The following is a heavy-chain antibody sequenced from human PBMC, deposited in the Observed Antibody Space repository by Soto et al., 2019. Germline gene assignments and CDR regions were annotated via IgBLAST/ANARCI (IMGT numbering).Heavy chain of an antibody. J-gene: IGHJ4*02. D-gene: IGHD6-6*01. CDR1: GFTFRNHG. CDR3: ARDIAARRLDY. V-gene: IGHV3-33*01. CDR2: IWYDGSNN. Sequence: PGGSLRLSCAASGFTFRNHGMHWVRQAPGKGLEWVAVIWYDGSNNFYADSVKGRFTISRDNSKNTLFLQMNSLRAEDTAIYYCARDIAARRLDYWGQGTLVTVSS.